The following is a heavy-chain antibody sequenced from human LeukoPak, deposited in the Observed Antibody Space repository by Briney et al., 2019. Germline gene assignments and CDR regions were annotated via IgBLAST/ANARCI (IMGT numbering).Heavy chain of an antibody. CDR3: ARHTSHCDAFDI. CDR1: GGSISSYY. CDR2: IYYSGST. V-gene: IGHV4-59*08. D-gene: IGHD2-2*01. Sequence: SETLSLTCTVSGGSISSYYWSWIRQPPGKGLEWIGYIYYSGSTNYNPSLKSRVTISVDTSKNQFSLKLSSVTAADTAVYYCARHTSHCDAFDIWGQGTMVTVSS. J-gene: IGHJ3*02.